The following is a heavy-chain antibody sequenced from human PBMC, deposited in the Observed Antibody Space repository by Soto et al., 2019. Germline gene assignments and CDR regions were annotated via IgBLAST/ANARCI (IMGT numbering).Heavy chain of an antibody. CDR3: ARAASYYGLDV. V-gene: IGHV3-53*01. CDR1: GLTVSTNY. J-gene: IGHJ6*02. Sequence: GGSLRLSCAASGLTVSTNYMSWVRQAPGKGLEWVSVIYSGGTTYFADSVKGRFTISRDNSKNTLYLQMSSLRAEDTAVYFCARAASYYGLDVWGQGTTVTVSS. CDR2: IYSGGTT.